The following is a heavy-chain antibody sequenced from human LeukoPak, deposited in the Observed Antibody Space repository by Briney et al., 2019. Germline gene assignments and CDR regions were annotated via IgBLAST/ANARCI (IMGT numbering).Heavy chain of an antibody. CDR1: GGSISSYY. CDR2: IYYSGST. Sequence: SETLSLTCTVSGGSISSYYWSWIRQSPGKGLEWIGHIYYSGSTNYNPSLKSRVTISVDTSKNQFSLRLSSVTAADTAVYYCASVTGPYAFDIWGQGTLVTVSS. CDR3: ASVTGPYAFDI. J-gene: IGHJ3*02. V-gene: IGHV4-59*01. D-gene: IGHD2-21*02.